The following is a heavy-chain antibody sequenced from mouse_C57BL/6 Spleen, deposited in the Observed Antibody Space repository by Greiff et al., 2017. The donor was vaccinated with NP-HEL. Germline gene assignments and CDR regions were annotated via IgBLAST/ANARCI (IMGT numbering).Heavy chain of an antibody. J-gene: IGHJ2*01. V-gene: IGHV1-61*01. CDR2: IYPSDSET. CDR3: ARRGYYSNYVYYFDY. D-gene: IGHD2-5*01. Sequence: VQLQQPGAELVRPGSSVKLSCKASGYTFTSYWMDWVKQRPGQGLEWIGNIYPSDSETHYNQKFKDKATLTVDKSSSTAYMQLSSLTSEDSAVYYCARRGYYSNYVYYFDYWGQGTTLTVSS. CDR1: GYTFTSYW.